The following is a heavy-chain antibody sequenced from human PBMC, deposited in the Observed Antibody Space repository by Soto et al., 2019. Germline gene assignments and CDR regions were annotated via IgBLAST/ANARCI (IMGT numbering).Heavy chain of an antibody. J-gene: IGHJ4*02. CDR1: GFTFSSYA. CDR2: ISGSGGST. CDR3: AKLYYDILTGYYWPYYFDY. Sequence: GGSLRLSCAASGFTFSSYAMSWVRQAPGKGLEWVSAISGSGGSTYYADSVKGRFTISRDNSKNTLYLQMNSLRAEDTAVYYCAKLYYDILTGYYWPYYFDYWGQGTLVTVSS. V-gene: IGHV3-23*01. D-gene: IGHD3-9*01.